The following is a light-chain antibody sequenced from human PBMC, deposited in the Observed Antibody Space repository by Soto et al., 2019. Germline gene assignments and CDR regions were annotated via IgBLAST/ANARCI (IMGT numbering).Light chain of an antibody. V-gene: IGLV2-11*01. J-gene: IGLJ1*01. Sequence: SPLTQPRSVSGAPGQSVTISCTGTSSYVGAYKYVSWYQHYPGEAPKVMIYDVTQRPSGVPDRFSGSKSGNTASLTVSGLQAADEADYFCKSYAGSNTYVFGSGTKV. CDR3: KSYAGSNTYV. CDR1: SSYVGAYKY. CDR2: DVT.